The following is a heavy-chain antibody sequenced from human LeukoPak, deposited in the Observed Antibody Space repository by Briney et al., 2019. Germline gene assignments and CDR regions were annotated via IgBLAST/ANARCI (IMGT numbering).Heavy chain of an antibody. J-gene: IGHJ4*02. CDR1: GFTFSSYG. Sequence: PGGSPRLSCAASGFTFSSYGMHWVRQAPGKGLEWVAVIWYDGSNKYYADSVKGRFTISRDNSKNTLYLQMNSLRAEDTAVYYCARGLGDSSGYYYRPLLDYWGQGTLVTVSS. V-gene: IGHV3-33*01. CDR3: ARGLGDSSGYYYRPLLDY. CDR2: IWYDGSNK. D-gene: IGHD3-22*01.